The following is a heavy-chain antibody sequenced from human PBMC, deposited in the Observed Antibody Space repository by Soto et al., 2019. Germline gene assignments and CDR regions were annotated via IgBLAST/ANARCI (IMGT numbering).Heavy chain of an antibody. CDR3: ARPTSSGSSAGAFTYGMDV. J-gene: IGHJ6*02. CDR2: IYPHDSDT. CDR1: GYRFTNYW. D-gene: IGHD3-10*01. V-gene: IGHV5-51*01. Sequence: GESLKISCKSSGYRFTNYWIAWVRQMPGKGLEWMGIIYPHDSDTRYSPSFQGQVTISADKSISTAYLHWSSVKAPDTAIYFCARPTSSGSSAGAFTYGMDVWGQGTTVTVSS.